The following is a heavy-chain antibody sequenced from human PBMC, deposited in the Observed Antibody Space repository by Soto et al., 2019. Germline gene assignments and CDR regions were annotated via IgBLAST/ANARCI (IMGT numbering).Heavy chain of an antibody. J-gene: IGHJ4*02. D-gene: IGHD5-12*01. V-gene: IGHV3-9*01. CDR3: AKSRAQEVATIFDY. CDR2: ISWNSGSI. CDR1: GFTFDDYA. Sequence: EVQLVESGGGLVQPGRSLRLSCAASGFTFDDYAMHWVRQAPGKGLEWVSGISWNSGSIGYADSVKGRFTISRDNAKNSLYLQMNSLRAEDTALYYYAKSRAQEVATIFDYWGQGTLVTVSS.